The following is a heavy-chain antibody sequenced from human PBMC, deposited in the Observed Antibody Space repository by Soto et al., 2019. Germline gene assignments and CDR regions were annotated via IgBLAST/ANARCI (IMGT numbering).Heavy chain of an antibody. CDR3: ARQPYSYYAIDV. V-gene: IGHV4-4*02. CDR1: GGSISSTNW. Sequence: QVQLQESGPGLVKPSGTLSLTCAVSGGSISSTNWWSWVRQPPGKGLEWIGEIHHSGRTNYNPSLKSRVTISIDKSKNQFSLKLSSVTAADPAVYYCARQPYSYYAIDVWGQGTTITVSS. CDR2: IHHSGRT. J-gene: IGHJ6*02.